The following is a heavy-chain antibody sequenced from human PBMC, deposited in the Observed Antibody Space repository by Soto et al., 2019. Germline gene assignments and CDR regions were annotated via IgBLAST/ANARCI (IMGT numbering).Heavy chain of an antibody. CDR3: ARDNSTLQLWLRNWFDP. D-gene: IGHD5-18*01. J-gene: IGHJ5*02. CDR2: INPNSGCT. V-gene: IGHV1-2*02. CDR1: GYNFTGYY. Sequence: ASVKVCCKASGYNFTGYYMHWVRHAPGQGLEWMGWINPNSGCTNYAQKFQGRVTMTRDTSISTAYMELSRLRSDDTAVYYCARDNSTLQLWLRNWFDPWGQGTLVTVSS.